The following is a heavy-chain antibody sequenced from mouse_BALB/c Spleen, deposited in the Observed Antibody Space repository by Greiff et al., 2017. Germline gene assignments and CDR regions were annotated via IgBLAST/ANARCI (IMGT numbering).Heavy chain of an antibody. CDR1: GYTFTSYV. V-gene: IGHV1-14*01. CDR3: ARPFYYGKGDWFAY. Sequence: EVQLLQSGPELVKPGASVKMSCKASGYTFTSYVMHWVKQKPGQGLEWIGYINPYNDGTKYNEKFKGKATLTSDKSSSTAYMELSSLTSEDSAVYYCARPFYYGKGDWFAYWGQGTLVTVSA. CDR2: INPYNDGT. D-gene: IGHD2-1*01. J-gene: IGHJ3*01.